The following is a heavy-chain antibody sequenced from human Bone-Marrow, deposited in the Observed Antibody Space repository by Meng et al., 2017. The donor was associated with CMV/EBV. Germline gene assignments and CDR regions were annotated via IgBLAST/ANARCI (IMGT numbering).Heavy chain of an antibody. Sequence: SVKVSCKASGGTFSSYTISWVRQAPGQGLEWMGRIIPILGIANYAQKFQGRVTITADKSTSTAYMELSSLRSEDTAVYYCARDQDIVVVVAANHYYYGMDVWGQGTTATVSS. CDR2: IIPILGIA. CDR1: GGTFSSYT. D-gene: IGHD2-15*01. CDR3: ARDQDIVVVVAANHYYYGMDV. V-gene: IGHV1-69*04. J-gene: IGHJ6*02.